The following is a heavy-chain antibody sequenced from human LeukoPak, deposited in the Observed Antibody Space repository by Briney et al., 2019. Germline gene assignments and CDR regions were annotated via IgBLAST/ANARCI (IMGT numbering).Heavy chain of an antibody. CDR2: LTGDGNT. D-gene: IGHD1-20*01. V-gene: IGHV3-23*01. CDR3: AKVKWKLIGYFDY. Sequence: GGSLRLSCAASGFTFTSYAMSWVRQAPGKGLEWASVLTGDGNTYYADSVKGRFTNSRDDSKNTLFLQMNSLRAEDTAVYFCAKVKWKLIGYFDYWGQGTLVTVSS. CDR1: GFTFTSYA. J-gene: IGHJ4*02.